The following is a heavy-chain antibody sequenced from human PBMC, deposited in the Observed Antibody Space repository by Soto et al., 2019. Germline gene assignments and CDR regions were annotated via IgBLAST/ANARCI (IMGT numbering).Heavy chain of an antibody. CDR3: ARDGNGQRGSPH. CDR2: IFSDGTT. J-gene: IGHJ4*02. Sequence: EVQLVATGGGLIQPGGSLRLSCAASGFTVSNNFMIWVRQAPGKGLEWVSLIFSDGTTPYADSVRGRFTISRDNSKNTLYLQMNSLRAEDTAVYYCARDGNGQRGSPHWGQGTLVTVSS. D-gene: IGHD1-26*01. V-gene: IGHV3-53*02. CDR1: GFTVSNNF.